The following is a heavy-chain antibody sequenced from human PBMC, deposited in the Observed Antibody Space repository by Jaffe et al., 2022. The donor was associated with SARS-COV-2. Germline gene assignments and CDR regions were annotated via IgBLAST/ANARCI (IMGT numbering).Heavy chain of an antibody. V-gene: IGHV3-11*01. D-gene: IGHD3-10*01. Sequence: QAEPVASGGGLVGPGGSLRLSCVASDFIFSHFFVNWIRLTPGRGLECVSCVGDGKNLHFAESLRGRVSVSRDTAQRSAFLQIDNLRVEDTAVYYCARAEERAQLVGGGGTTRRTIYYQMEAWGVGTTVTVSA. CDR1: DFIFSHFF. CDR3: ARAEERAQLVGGGGTTRRTIYYQMEA. CDR2: VGDGKNL. J-gene: IGHJ6*04.